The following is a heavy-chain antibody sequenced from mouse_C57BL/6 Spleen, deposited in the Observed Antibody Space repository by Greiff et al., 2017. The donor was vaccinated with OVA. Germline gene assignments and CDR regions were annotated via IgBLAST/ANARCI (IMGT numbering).Heavy chain of an antibody. CDR2: INPSSGYT. CDR1: GYTFTSYW. Sequence: VQVVESGAELAKPGASVKLSCKASGYTFTSYWMHWVKQRPGQGLEWIGYINPSSGYTKYNQKFKDKATLTADKSSSTAYMQLSSLTYEDSAVYYCASHYYGSSSAWFAYWGQGTLVTVSA. V-gene: IGHV1-7*01. D-gene: IGHD1-1*01. J-gene: IGHJ3*01. CDR3: ASHYYGSSSAWFAY.